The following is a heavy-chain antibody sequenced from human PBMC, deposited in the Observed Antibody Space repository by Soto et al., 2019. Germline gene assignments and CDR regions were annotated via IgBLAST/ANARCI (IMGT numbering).Heavy chain of an antibody. V-gene: IGHV4-34*01. J-gene: IGHJ5*02. CDR3: ARASYYDFWSGYSWFDP. D-gene: IGHD3-3*01. CDR2: INHSGST. CDR1: GGSFSGYY. Sequence: SETLSLTCAVYGGSFSGYYWSWIRQPPGKGLELIGEINHSGSTNYNPSLKSRVTISVDTSKNQFSLKLISVTAADTAVYYCARASYYDFWSGYSWFDPWGQGTLVTVS.